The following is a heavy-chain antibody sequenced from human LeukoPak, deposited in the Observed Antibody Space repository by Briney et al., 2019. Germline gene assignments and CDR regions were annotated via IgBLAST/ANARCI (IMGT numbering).Heavy chain of an antibody. CDR1: GGSISSYY. CDR3: ARWDGSSWFDY. CDR2: IYYSGST. J-gene: IGHJ4*02. D-gene: IGHD6-13*01. Sequence: SETLSLTCTVSGGSISSYYWSWIRQPPGKGLEWIGYIYYSGSTNYNPSLKSRVTISVDTSKNQFSLKLSSVTAADTAVYYCARWDGSSWFDYWGQGTVVTVSS. V-gene: IGHV4-59*01.